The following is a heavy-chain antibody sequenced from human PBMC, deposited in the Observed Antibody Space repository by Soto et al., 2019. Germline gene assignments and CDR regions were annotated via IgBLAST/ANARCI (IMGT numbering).Heavy chain of an antibody. CDR3: ARISIAARTMYYYGMDV. D-gene: IGHD6-6*01. Sequence: QVQLVQSGAEVKKPGASVKVSCKASGYTFTSYGISWVRQAPGQGLEWMGWISAYNGNTNYAQKLQGRVTMTTDTSTSTDQMELRSLRSDDTHVYYCARISIAARTMYYYGMDVWGQGTTVTVSS. V-gene: IGHV1-18*01. CDR2: ISAYNGNT. CDR1: GYTFTSYG. J-gene: IGHJ6*02.